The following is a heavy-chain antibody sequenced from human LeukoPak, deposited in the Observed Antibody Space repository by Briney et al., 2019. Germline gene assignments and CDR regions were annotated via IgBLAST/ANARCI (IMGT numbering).Heavy chain of an antibody. CDR1: GFTFSSYS. Sequence: GGSLRLSCAASGFTFSSYSMNWVRQAPGKGLEWVSYISSSSSTIYYADSVKGRFTISRDNAKNSLYLQMNSLRDEDTAVYYCARDSYYDSSGYYYNYYYGMDVWGQGTTVTVSS. CDR2: ISSSSSTI. CDR3: ARDSYYDSSGYYYNYYYGMDV. J-gene: IGHJ6*02. D-gene: IGHD3-22*01. V-gene: IGHV3-48*02.